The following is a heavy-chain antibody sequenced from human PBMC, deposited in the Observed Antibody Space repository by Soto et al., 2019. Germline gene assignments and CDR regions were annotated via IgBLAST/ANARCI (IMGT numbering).Heavy chain of an antibody. J-gene: IGHJ4*02. D-gene: IGHD6-13*01. CDR1: GFTFSSYG. CDR2: IWYDGSNK. V-gene: IGHV3-33*01. CDR3: ARDIVAAAGPFDY. Sequence: GGSLRLSCAASGFTFSSYGMHWVRQAPGKGLEWVAVIWYDGSNKYYADSVKGRFTISRDNSKNTLYLQMNSLRAEDTAVYYYARDIVAAAGPFDYWGQGTLVTVSS.